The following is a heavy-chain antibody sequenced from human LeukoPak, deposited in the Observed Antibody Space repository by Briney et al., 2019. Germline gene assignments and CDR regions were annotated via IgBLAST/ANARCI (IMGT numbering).Heavy chain of an antibody. V-gene: IGHV4-4*07. CDR1: GGSISSYY. D-gene: IGHD2-21*01. CDR3: ARITFVVEGYGMDV. CDR2: IYFSGIT. J-gene: IGHJ6*02. Sequence: SETLSLTCTVSGGSISSYYWSWVRQPAGRGLEWIGRIYFSGITNYNPSLKSRVTISVDTSKNQFSLSLSSVTAADTAVYYCARITFVVEGYGMDVWGQGTTVTVSS.